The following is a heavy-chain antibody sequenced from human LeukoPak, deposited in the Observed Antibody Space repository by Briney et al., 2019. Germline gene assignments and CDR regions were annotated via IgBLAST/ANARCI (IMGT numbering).Heavy chain of an antibody. Sequence: PGGSLRLSCAASGFTLRTYAMSWVRQAPGKGLEWVSAISGSGGSTYYADSVKGRFTISRDNSKNTLYLQMNSLRAEDTAVYYCAKGTKQELLIRYYFDYWGQGTLVTISS. D-gene: IGHD3-10*01. J-gene: IGHJ4*02. CDR2: ISGSGGST. CDR3: AKGTKQELLIRYYFDY. V-gene: IGHV3-23*01. CDR1: GFTLRTYA.